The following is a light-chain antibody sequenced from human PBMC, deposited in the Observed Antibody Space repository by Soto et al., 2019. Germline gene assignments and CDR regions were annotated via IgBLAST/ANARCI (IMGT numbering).Light chain of an antibody. CDR1: QSVSNNY. CDR2: GAS. CDR3: QQYGSSGT. Sequence: EIVFTQSPGPQSLSPGERATLSCRASQSVSNNYLAWYQQKPGQAPRLLIYGASNRATGIPDRFSGSGSGTDFTLTISRLEPEDFAVYYCQQYGSSGTFGQGTKVDIK. J-gene: IGKJ1*01. V-gene: IGKV3-20*01.